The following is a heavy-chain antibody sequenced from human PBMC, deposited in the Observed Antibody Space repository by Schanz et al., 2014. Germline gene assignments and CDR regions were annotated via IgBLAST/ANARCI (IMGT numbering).Heavy chain of an antibody. D-gene: IGHD2-15*01. Sequence: EVQLLESGGGLVQPGGSLRLSCAASGFTFSAYAMTWVRQIPGKGLEWVSAISASGGTTYYADSVKGRFTISRDNSKNTLYLQMNSLRAEDTAVYYCAKTPREYCNYDNCPNWFDSWGQGTLXTVAS. CDR2: ISASGGTT. V-gene: IGHV3-23*01. CDR3: AKTPREYCNYDNCPNWFDS. J-gene: IGHJ5*01. CDR1: GFTFSAYA.